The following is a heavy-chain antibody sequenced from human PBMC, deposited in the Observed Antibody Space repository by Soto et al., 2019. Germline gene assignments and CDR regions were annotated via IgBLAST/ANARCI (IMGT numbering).Heavy chain of an antibody. CDR2: IIPIFGTT. D-gene: IGHD2-2*01. V-gene: IGHV1-69*06. CDR3: ARDPGRSSNRWRVRQVADGDYYVMDV. J-gene: IGHJ6*02. Sequence: SVKVSCKASGGGFSSDAISCVRQAPGQGLEWLARIIPIFGTTKYAQKFQGRVTIIADTSTTTAYLELSSLRSEDTAIYYCARDPGRSSNRWRVRQVADGDYYVMDVWGQGTTVTVSS. CDR1: GGGFSSDA.